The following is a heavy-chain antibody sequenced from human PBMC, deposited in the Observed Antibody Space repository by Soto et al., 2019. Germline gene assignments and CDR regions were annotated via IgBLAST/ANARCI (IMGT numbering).Heavy chain of an antibody. Sequence: PGGSLRLSCAASGFTFSSYWMSWVRQAPGKGLEWVANIKQEGSEKYYVDSVKGRFTISRDNAKNSLYLQMNSLRAEDTAVYYCARPIVVVTITGFGYWGQGTLVTVSS. CDR1: GFTFSSYW. CDR3: ARPIVVVTITGFGY. J-gene: IGHJ4*02. CDR2: IKQEGSEK. D-gene: IGHD3-22*01. V-gene: IGHV3-7*01.